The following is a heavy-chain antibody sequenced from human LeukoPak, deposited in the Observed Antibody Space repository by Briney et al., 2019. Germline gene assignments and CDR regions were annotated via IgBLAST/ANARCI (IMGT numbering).Heavy chain of an antibody. V-gene: IGHV4-38-2*02. CDR1: GYSISSGYY. Sequence: SETLSLTCTVSGYSISSGYYWGCIRQPPGEGLEWIGSIYHSGSTYYNPSLKGRVTISVDSSKNQFTLKLSSVTAADTALYYCARGFTSDAFDIWGQGTMVTVSP. J-gene: IGHJ3*02. CDR2: IYHSGST. CDR3: ARGFTSDAFDI.